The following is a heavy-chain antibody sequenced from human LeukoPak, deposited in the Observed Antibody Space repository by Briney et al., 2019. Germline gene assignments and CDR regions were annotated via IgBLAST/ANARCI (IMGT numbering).Heavy chain of an antibody. Sequence: ASVKVSCKASGYTFTSYYMHWVRQAPGQGLEWMGIINPSGGSTSYAQKFQGRVTMTRDTSTSTVYMELSSLRSEDTAVYYCVTEEKGGYYFDYWGQGTLVTVSS. CDR2: INPSGGST. V-gene: IGHV1-46*01. CDR3: VTEEKGGYYFDY. J-gene: IGHJ4*02. CDR1: GYTFTSYY. D-gene: IGHD3-16*01.